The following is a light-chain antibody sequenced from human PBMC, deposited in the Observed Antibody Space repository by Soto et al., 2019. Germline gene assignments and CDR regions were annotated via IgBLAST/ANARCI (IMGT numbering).Light chain of an antibody. V-gene: IGLV2-14*01. J-gene: IGLJ3*02. CDR2: EVS. CDR3: SSYTSSSPHWV. Sequence: QSALTQPASVSGSPGQSITISCNGTSSDVGGSNYVSWYQQHPGKAPIFMIYEVSNRPSGVSNRLSGSKSGNTASLTISGLQAEDEAYYYCSSYTSSSPHWVVGGGTKLTVL. CDR1: SSDVGGSNY.